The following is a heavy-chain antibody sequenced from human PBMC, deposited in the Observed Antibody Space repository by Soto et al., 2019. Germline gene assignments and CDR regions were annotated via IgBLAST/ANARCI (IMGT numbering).Heavy chain of an antibody. V-gene: IGHV3-30-3*01. Sequence: XGSLTLFCAASGFTFSSYSMHGVGQAPGKGLEWVAVISYDGSNKYYADSVKGRFTISRDNSKNTLYLQMNSLRAEDTAVYYCARRNGQSYYYGMDVWGQGTTVTVSS. CDR3: ARRNGQSYYYGMDV. J-gene: IGHJ6*02. D-gene: IGHD4-4*01. CDR2: ISYDGSNK. CDR1: GFTFSSYS.